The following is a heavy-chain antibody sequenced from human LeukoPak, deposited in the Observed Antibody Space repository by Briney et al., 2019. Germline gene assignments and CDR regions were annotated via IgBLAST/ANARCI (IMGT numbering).Heavy chain of an antibody. CDR1: GYTFTSYA. CDR3: ARDQQQPTPFDY. CDR2: INAGNGNT. J-gene: IGHJ4*02. D-gene: IGHD6-13*01. Sequence: ASVKVSCKASGYTFTSYAMHWVRQAPGQRLEWMGWINAGNGNTKYSQKFQGRVTITRDTSASTAYMELSSLRSEDTAVYYCARDQQQPTPFDYWGQGTLVTVSS. V-gene: IGHV1-3*01.